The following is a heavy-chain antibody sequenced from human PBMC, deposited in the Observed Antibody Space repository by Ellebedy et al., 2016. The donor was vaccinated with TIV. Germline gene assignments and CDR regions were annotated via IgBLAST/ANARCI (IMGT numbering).Heavy chain of an antibody. CDR1: GFTFSSYG. CDR2: ISYDGTNK. J-gene: IGHJ6*02. CDR3: ARDLLGPNIEGYYYYYGMDV. V-gene: IGHV3-30*03. D-gene: IGHD4/OR15-4a*01. Sequence: PGGSLRLSCAASGFTFSSYGMHWVRQAPGKGLEWVAVISYDGTNKYYADSVKGRFTISRDNSKNTLYLQMNSLRAEDTAVYYCARDLLGPNIEGYYYYYGMDVWGQGTTVTVSS.